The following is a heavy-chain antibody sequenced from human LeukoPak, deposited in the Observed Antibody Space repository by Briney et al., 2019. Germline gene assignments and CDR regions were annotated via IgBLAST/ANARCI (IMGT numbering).Heavy chain of an antibody. CDR3: ARATLRGDPFDF. CDR1: GDSISSGGYY. CDR2: IFTSGST. J-gene: IGHJ4*02. V-gene: IGHV4-31*03. Sequence: PSETLSLTCTVSGDSISSGGYYWTWIRQHPGKGLEWIGNIFTSGSTYYNPSLKGRIFTSVDTSKSQFSLRLTSVTAADTAVYYCARATLRGDPFDFWGQGLQVTVSS. D-gene: IGHD2-21*02.